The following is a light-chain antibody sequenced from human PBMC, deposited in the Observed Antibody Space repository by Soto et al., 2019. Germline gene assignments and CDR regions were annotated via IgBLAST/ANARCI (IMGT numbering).Light chain of an antibody. V-gene: IGKV1-5*03. Sequence: DIQMTQSPSTLSASVGDRVTITCRASQNIDSGLAWYQQKPGKAPKLLIYKASTLESWVPLRFSGSGSGTEFTLTITSLQHDDFATYYCQQYHFFWTFGQGTRVEIK. CDR3: QQYHFFWT. J-gene: IGKJ1*01. CDR1: QNIDSG. CDR2: KAS.